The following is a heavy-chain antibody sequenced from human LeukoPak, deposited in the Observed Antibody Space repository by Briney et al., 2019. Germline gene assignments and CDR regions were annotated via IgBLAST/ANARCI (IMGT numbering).Heavy chain of an antibody. CDR2: ISSSGSTI. CDR3: ARDSNYDFWSGPQYGKPHNWFDP. Sequence: GGSLRLSCAASGFTFSDYYMSWIRQAPGKGLEWVSHISSSGSTIYYADSVKGRFTISRDNAKNSLYLQMNSLRAEDTAVYYCARDSNYDFWSGPQYGKPHNWFDPWGQGTLVTVSS. CDR1: GFTFSDYY. J-gene: IGHJ5*02. V-gene: IGHV3-11*04. D-gene: IGHD3-3*01.